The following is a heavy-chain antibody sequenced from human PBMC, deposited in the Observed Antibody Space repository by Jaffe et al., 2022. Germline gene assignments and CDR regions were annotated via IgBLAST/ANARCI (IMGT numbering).Heavy chain of an antibody. CDR3: AREAGDSSGSPWGYFDY. J-gene: IGHJ4*02. V-gene: IGHV3-21*01. CDR2: ISSSSSYI. Sequence: EVQLVESGGGLVKPGGSLRLSCAASGFTFSSYSMNWVRQAPGKGLEWVSSISSSSSYIYYADSVKGRFTISRDNAKNSLYLQMNSLRAEDTAVYYCAREAGDSSGSPWGYFDYWGQGTLVTVSS. D-gene: IGHD6-19*01. CDR1: GFTFSSYS.